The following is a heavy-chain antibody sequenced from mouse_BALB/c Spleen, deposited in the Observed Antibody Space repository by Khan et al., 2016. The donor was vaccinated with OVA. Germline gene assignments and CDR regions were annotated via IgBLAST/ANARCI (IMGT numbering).Heavy chain of an antibody. V-gene: IGHV5-17*02. CDR2: ISGDSNTI. CDR1: GFTFNSYG. CDR3: ATSYFYWYYFDY. J-gene: IGHJ2*01. Sequence: DVMLVESGGGLVQPGGSRKLSCAASGFTFNSYGMHWVRQAPEKGLEWVAYISGDSNTIYYADTVKGRFTISRDNPKNTLFLQMTSLMSEDTAMYYCATSYFYWYYFDYWGPGTTLTVS. D-gene: IGHD1-1*01.